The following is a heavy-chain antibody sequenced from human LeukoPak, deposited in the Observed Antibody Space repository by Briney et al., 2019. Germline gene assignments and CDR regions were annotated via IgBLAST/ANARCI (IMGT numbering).Heavy chain of an antibody. J-gene: IGHJ5*02. D-gene: IGHD3-10*01. CDR1: GDSVSGESAG. Sequence: SQTLSLTCAISGDSVSGESAGWNWIRQSPSRGLEWLGRIYYRSKWYSDYAISLKSRITINPDTSRNQLSLQLNSVTHDDTAVYYCTGGGLVRGTLHWFDPWGQGTLVTVSS. CDR2: IYYRSKWYS. V-gene: IGHV6-1*01. CDR3: TGGGLVRGTLHWFDP.